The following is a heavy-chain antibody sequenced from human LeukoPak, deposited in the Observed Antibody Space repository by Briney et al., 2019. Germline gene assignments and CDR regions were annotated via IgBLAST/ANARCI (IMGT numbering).Heavy chain of an antibody. Sequence: SETLSLTCTVSGYSISIGYYWGWIRQSPGKGLEWIATMYHSGSTYYNPSLKSRVTISVDTSKNQFSLKVSSVTAADTAVYYCASRKGGKKSSGYWGQGTLVTVSS. CDR3: ASRKGGKKSSGY. J-gene: IGHJ4*02. D-gene: IGHD4-23*01. CDR1: GYSISIGYY. CDR2: MYHSGST. V-gene: IGHV4-38-2*02.